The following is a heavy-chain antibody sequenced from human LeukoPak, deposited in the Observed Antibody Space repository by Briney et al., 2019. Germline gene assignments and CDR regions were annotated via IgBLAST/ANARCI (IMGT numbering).Heavy chain of an antibody. CDR3: AKDPPQPTVVTPEGAFDI. CDR1: GFNFSSYW. CDR2: INYDGTTT. J-gene: IGHJ3*02. V-gene: IGHV3-74*01. Sequence: GGSLRLSCAASGFNFSSYWMHWVRQAPGKGLVWISRINYDGTTTSYADSVKGRFTISRDNSKHTLHLQKNSLRAEDTAVYYCAKDPPQPTVVTPEGAFDIWGQGTMVTVSS. D-gene: IGHD4-23*01.